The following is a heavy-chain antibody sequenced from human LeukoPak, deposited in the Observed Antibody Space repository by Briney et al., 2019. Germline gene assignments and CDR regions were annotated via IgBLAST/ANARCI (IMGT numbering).Heavy chain of an antibody. CDR3: ASQREQWLARNEFDY. D-gene: IGHD6-19*01. V-gene: IGHV3-23*01. Sequence: GGSLRLSCAASGFTFSSYAIIWVRHAPGKGLEWVSAISGSGGSTYYADSVKGRFTISRDNSKNTLYLQMNSLRAEDTAVYYCASQREQWLARNEFDYWGQGTLVTVSS. CDR2: ISGSGGST. J-gene: IGHJ4*02. CDR1: GFTFSSYA.